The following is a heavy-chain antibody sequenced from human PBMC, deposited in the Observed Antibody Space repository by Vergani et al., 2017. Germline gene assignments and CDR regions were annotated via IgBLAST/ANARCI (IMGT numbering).Heavy chain of an antibody. CDR3: AIDAIAAAGPSPINWFDP. CDR2: INTITGNP. CDR1: RYTFTSYA. D-gene: IGHD6-13*01. V-gene: IGHV7-4-1*02. J-gene: IGHJ5*02. Sequence: QVQLVQSGSELKKPGASVKVSCKASRYTFTSYAMNWVRQAPGQGLEWMGWINTITGNPTYAQGFTGRFVFSLDTSVSTAYLQISSLKAEDTAVYYCAIDAIAAAGPSPINWFDPWGQGTLVTVSS.